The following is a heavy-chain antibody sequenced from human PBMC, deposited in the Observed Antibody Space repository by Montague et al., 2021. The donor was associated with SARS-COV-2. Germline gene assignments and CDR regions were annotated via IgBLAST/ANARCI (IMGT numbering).Heavy chain of an antibody. J-gene: IGHJ3*02. CDR3: ATEMPAYDVLEI. CDR1: GGSVTSGDYY. D-gene: IGHD2-2*01. CDR2: IYNTGRT. Sequence: SETLSLTCTVSGGSVTSGDYYWTWIRQPPGKGLEWIGYIYNTGRTNYNPSLKSRVTISMDTSKNQFSLKVDSVSAADTAVYYCATEMPAYDVLEIWGQGTMVTVSS. V-gene: IGHV4-61*08.